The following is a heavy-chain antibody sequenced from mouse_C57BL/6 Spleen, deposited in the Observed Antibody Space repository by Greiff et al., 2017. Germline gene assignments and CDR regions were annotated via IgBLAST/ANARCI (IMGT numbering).Heavy chain of an antibody. CDR2: IYPRSGNT. V-gene: IGHV1-81*01. Sequence: QVQLQQSGAELARPGASVKLSCKASGYTFTSYGISWVKQRTGQGLEWIGEIYPRSGNTYYNEKFKGKATLTADKSSSTAYMELRSLTSEDSAVYFCARALITTVVANFDYWGQGTTLTVSS. D-gene: IGHD1-1*01. J-gene: IGHJ2*01. CDR1: GYTFTSYG. CDR3: ARALITTVVANFDY.